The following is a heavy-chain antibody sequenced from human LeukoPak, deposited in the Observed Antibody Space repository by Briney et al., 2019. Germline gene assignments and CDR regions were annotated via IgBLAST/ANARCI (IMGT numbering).Heavy chain of an antibody. CDR2: ISSSSSYI. Sequence: GGSLRLSCAASGFTFSSYSMNWVRQAPGKGLEWVSSISSSSSYIYYADSVKGRFTISRDNAKNSLYLQMNSLRAEDTAVYYCAKVLTRDYYFDYWGQGTLVTVSS. CDR3: AKVLTRDYYFDY. CDR1: GFTFSSYS. D-gene: IGHD1-14*01. J-gene: IGHJ4*02. V-gene: IGHV3-21*04.